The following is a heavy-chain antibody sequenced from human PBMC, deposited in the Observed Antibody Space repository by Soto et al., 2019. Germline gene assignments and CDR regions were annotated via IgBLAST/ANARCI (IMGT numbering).Heavy chain of an antibody. J-gene: IGHJ6*02. CDR2: ISYDGTNK. CDR3: AKVSTGVAAADTGYYYYGMDV. CDR1: GFTFRSYV. V-gene: IGHV3-30*18. D-gene: IGHD6-13*01. Sequence: PGGSRRLSCAASGFTFRSYVIHWGRQAPGKGLEWVALISYDGTNKYYADSVKGRFAISRDNSKNTLFLQMNSLRADDTAVYYCAKVSTGVAAADTGYYYYGMDVWGQGIRVTVSS.